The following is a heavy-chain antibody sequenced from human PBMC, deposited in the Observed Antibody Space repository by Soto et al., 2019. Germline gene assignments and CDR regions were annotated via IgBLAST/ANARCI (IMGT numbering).Heavy chain of an antibody. J-gene: IGHJ5*02. CDR3: ARALSWNYEWFDP. CDR1: GGSISSYY. Sequence: SETLSLTCTASGGSISSYYWSWIRQPPGKGLEWIGYIYYSGSTNYNPSLKSRVTISVDTSKNQFSLKLSSVTAADTAVYYCARALSWNYEWFDPWGQGTLVTVSS. D-gene: IGHD1-7*01. V-gene: IGHV4-59*01. CDR2: IYYSGST.